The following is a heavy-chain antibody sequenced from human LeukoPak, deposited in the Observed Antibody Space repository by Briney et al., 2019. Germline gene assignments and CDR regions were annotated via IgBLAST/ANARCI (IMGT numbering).Heavy chain of an antibody. CDR2: IIPIFGTA. Sequence: ASVTVSCKASGGTFSSYAISWVRQAPGQGLEWMGGIIPIFGTANYAQKFQGRVTITADESTSTAYMELSSLRSEDTAVYYCASPYCSGGSCYSAHYYYHYGMDVWGQGTTVTVSS. D-gene: IGHD2-15*01. CDR3: ASPYCSGGSCYSAHYYYHYGMDV. CDR1: GGTFSSYA. V-gene: IGHV1-69*13. J-gene: IGHJ6*02.